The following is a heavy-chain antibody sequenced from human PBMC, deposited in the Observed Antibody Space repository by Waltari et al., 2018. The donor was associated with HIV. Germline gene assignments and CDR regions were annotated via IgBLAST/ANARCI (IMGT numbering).Heavy chain of an antibody. CDR1: GVSSTNYA. V-gene: IGHV1-69*12. Sequence: VQLVPSGAEIRKPGSSVKVSCTASGVSSTNYAFIWVRQGPGQGREWMGGIIPIFNTKNYAQKFQGRVTITADESTSTGYMELSSLRSEDTAVYYCARGVYYDILTGPIMGYFDYWGQGTLVTVSS. J-gene: IGHJ4*02. CDR2: IIPIFNTK. CDR3: ARGVYYDILTGPIMGYFDY. D-gene: IGHD3-9*01.